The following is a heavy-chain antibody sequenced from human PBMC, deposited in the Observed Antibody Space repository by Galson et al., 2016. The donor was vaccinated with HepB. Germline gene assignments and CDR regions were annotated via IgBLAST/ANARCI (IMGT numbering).Heavy chain of an antibody. V-gene: IGHV5-51*01. CDR3: AHTPYGGNSADYFDY. Sequence: QSGAEVKKPGESLKISCLGSGYSFTTSWIAWVRQMPGKGLEWVGIIYIGDSDSRYSPSFQGQVTISVDKSNNTANLQWSSLRASDTAAYYCAHTPYGGNSADYFDYWGQGTLVTVSS. D-gene: IGHD4-23*01. J-gene: IGHJ4*02. CDR1: GYSFTTSW. CDR2: IYIGDSDS.